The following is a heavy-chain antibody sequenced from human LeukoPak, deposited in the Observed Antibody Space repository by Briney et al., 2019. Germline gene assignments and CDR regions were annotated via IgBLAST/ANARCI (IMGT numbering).Heavy chain of an antibody. V-gene: IGHV4-59*08. CDR2: IYYSGRT. CDR3: ARLGYCSGGSCYFFDY. D-gene: IGHD2-15*01. CDR1: GGSISSYY. J-gene: IGHJ4*02. Sequence: SETLSLTCTVSGGSISSYYWSWTRQPPGKGLEWIGYIYYSGRTNYNPSLKSRVTISVDTSKNQFSLKLSSVTAADTAVYYCARLGYCSGGSCYFFDYWGQGTLVTVSS.